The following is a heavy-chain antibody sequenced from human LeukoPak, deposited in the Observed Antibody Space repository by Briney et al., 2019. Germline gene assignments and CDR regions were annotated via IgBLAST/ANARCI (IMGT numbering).Heavy chain of an antibody. CDR3: AWQTKFDFWRMDY. CDR2: IKSKGGGETT. Sequence: GSLRLSCAASGFGFTAAWMSWVRQAPGKGSEWVGRIKSKGGGETTDYAAPVKGRFTISRDDSKNTLYLQMDGLKTEDTAVYYCAWQTKFDFWRMDYWGLGTLVTVSS. CDR1: GFGFTAAW. J-gene: IGHJ4*02. V-gene: IGHV3-15*01. D-gene: IGHD3-3*01.